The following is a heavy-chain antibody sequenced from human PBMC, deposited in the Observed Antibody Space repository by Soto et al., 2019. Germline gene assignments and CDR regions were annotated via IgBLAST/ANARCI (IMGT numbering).Heavy chain of an antibody. V-gene: IGHV3-30*04. CDR2: ASYDGRTE. CDR3: ARGPITDPIRFDY. Sequence: QVQLVESGGGVVQPGRSLRLSCAVSGFTFSGYSIHWVRQAPGKGLEWAAIASYDGRTEYYADSVKGRFTISRDSSKDTVYLHMNSLRADDTAVYYCARGPITDPIRFDYWGQGTLVTVSS. CDR1: GFTFSGYS. D-gene: IGHD1-20*01. J-gene: IGHJ4*02.